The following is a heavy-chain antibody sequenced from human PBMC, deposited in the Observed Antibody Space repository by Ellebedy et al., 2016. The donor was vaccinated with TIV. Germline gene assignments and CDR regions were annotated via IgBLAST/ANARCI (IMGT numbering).Heavy chain of an antibody. V-gene: IGHV5-51*06. CDR3: ATGHWSRGKPLDI. D-gene: IGHD2-8*02. Sequence: GESLKISXKGSGYSFDSRDSFTTYWIGWVRQMPGKGLEWMGIIYPGDSDTRYSPSFQGQVTISVDKSINTGYLQWRSLRASDTAMYYCATGHWSRGKPLDIWGQGTMVIVSS. CDR2: IYPGDSDT. CDR1: GYSFDSRDSFTTYW. J-gene: IGHJ3*02.